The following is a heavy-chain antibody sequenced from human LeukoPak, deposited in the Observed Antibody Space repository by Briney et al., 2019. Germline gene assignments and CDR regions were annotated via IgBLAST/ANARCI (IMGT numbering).Heavy chain of an antibody. J-gene: IGHJ4*02. CDR2: INGGGDIT. CDR1: GYSFDSYA. Sequence: GGSLRLSCEGSGYSFDSYAMTWVRQAPGKGLEWVSSINGGGDITYYAESVKGRFTVSRDNSKNTLFLQMNSLRDEDTAVCYCSKRYGKCTRWFFGFWGQGSLVTVSS. CDR3: SKRYGKCTRWFFGF. V-gene: IGHV3-23*01. D-gene: IGHD3-16*01.